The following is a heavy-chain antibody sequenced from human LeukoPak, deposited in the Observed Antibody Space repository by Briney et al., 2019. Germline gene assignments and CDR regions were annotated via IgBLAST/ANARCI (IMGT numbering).Heavy chain of an antibody. J-gene: IGHJ4*02. CDR3: ARDGNTLGTDY. CDR1: DGSISGYH. D-gene: IGHD7-27*01. CDR2: IYYTGTT. V-gene: IGHV4-59*12. Sequence: SETLSLTCTVSDGSISGYHWSWIRQPPGKGLEWVGYIYYTGTTNYNPSLERRVTMSVDTSKNQFSLKLTSVTAADTAVYYCARDGNTLGTDYWGQGTLVTVSS.